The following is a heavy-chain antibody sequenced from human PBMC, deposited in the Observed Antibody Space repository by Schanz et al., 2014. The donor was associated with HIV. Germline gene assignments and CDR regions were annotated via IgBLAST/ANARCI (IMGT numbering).Heavy chain of an antibody. D-gene: IGHD3-10*01. CDR2: ISTGSSYI. Sequence: EVQLVESGGGLVKPGGSLRLSCAASGFTFSSHNINWVRQAPGKGLAWVSSISTGSSYIYYADSVKGRFTISRDNAKNSLYLQMKSLRVEDTAVYYCARDTVRGVKDSMDVWGQGTTVTVSS. CDR3: ARDTVRGVKDSMDV. J-gene: IGHJ6*02. V-gene: IGHV3-21*04. CDR1: GFTFSSHN.